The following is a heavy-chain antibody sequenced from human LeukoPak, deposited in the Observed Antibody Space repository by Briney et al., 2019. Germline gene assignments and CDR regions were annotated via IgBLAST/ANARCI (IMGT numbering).Heavy chain of an antibody. J-gene: IGHJ4*02. CDR2: ISYDGSNK. CDR1: GFTFSSYA. Sequence: PGGPLRLSCAASGFTFSSYAMHWVRQAPGKGLEWVAVISYDGSNKYYADSVKGRFTISRDNSKNTLYLQMNSLRAEDTAVYYCARGPDAYTIDYWGQGTLVAVSS. D-gene: IGHD3-16*01. CDR3: ARGPDAYTIDY. V-gene: IGHV3-30-3*01.